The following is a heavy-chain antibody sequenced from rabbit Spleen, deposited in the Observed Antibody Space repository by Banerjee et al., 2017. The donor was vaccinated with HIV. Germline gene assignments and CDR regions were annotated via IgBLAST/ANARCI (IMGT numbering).Heavy chain of an antibody. J-gene: IGHJ6*01. CDR3: ARDTGTSFSTYGMDL. V-gene: IGHV1S40*01. CDR2: IASGSSGYT. D-gene: IGHD8-1*01. Sequence: QSLEESGADLVKPGASLTLTCTASGFSFGSNYYMCWVRQAPGKGLEWIACIASGSSGYTYSATWATGRFTISKTSSTTVTLQMTSLTAADTATYFCARDTGTSFSTYGMDLWGQGTLVTVS. CDR1: GFSFGSNYY.